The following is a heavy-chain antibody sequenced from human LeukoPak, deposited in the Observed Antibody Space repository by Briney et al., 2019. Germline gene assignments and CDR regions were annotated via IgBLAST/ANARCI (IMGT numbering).Heavy chain of an antibody. V-gene: IGHV1-2*06. D-gene: IGHD3-16*01. CDR2: INPNSGGT. Sequence: ASVKVSCKASGYTFTGYYMHWVRQAPGQGLEWMGRINPNSGGTNYAQKFQGRVTMTRDTSISTAYMELSRLRSDDTAAHYCARGRADYVWGSYYLHWGQGTLVTVSS. J-gene: IGHJ4*02. CDR1: GYTFTGYY. CDR3: ARGRADYVWGSYYLH.